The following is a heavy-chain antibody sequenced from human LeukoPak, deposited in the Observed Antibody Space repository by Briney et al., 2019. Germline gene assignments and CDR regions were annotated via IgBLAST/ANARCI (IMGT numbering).Heavy chain of an antibody. V-gene: IGHV1-46*01. J-gene: IGHJ4*02. CDR1: GYTLTELS. CDR2: INPSGGST. D-gene: IGHD5-18*01. Sequence: ASVKVSCKVSGYTLTELSMHWVRQAPGKGLEWMGIINPSGGSTSYAQKFQGRVTMTRDTSTSTVYMELSSLRSGDTAVYYCARDVDTTYYFDYWGQGTLVTVSS. CDR3: ARDVDTTYYFDY.